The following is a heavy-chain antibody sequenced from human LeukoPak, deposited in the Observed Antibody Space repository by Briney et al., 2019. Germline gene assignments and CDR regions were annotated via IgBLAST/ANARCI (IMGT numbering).Heavy chain of an antibody. CDR2: ISAYNGNT. D-gene: IGHD5-12*01. V-gene: IGHV1-18*04. J-gene: IGHJ4*02. Sequence: GASVKVSCKASGYTFTSYGISWVRQAPGQGLEWMGWISAYNGNTNYAQKLQGRVTMTTDTSTSTAYMELRSLRSDDTAVYYCARVNSLLAVSGYGHYDYWGQGTLVTVSS. CDR3: ARVNSLLAVSGYGHYDY. CDR1: GYTFTSYG.